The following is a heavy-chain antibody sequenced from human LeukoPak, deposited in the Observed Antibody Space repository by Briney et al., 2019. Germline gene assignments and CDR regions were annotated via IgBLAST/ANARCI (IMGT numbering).Heavy chain of an antibody. Sequence: RASETLSLTCAVSGDSISGGNYYWSWLRQPPGKGLEWIGYIYHGGDAYYNPSLKSRVTISVDRSKNQFSLKLSSVTAADTAVYYCARMVRGVMYFDYWGQGTLVTVSS. CDR3: ARMVRGVMYFDY. J-gene: IGHJ4*02. V-gene: IGHV4-30-2*01. CDR1: GDSISGGNYY. D-gene: IGHD3-10*01. CDR2: IYHGGDA.